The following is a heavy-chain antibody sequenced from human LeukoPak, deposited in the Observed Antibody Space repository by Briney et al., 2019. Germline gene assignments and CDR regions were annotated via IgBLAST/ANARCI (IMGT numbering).Heavy chain of an antibody. CDR3: ARDTYSYGLFDY. D-gene: IGHD5-18*01. J-gene: IGHJ4*02. CDR2: INPSGGTT. Sequence: ASVKVSCKASGYTFTSYYMHWVRQAPGQGLEWMGIINPSGGTTSYAQKFQGRVTMTRDTSTSTVYMELSSLRSEDTAVYHCARDTYSYGLFDYWGQGTLVTVSS. CDR1: GYTFTSYY. V-gene: IGHV1-46*01.